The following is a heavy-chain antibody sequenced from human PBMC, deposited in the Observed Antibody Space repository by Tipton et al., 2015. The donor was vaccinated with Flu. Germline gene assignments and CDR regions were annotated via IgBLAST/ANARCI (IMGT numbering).Heavy chain of an antibody. CDR1: GGSISSYY. CDR2: IYYSGST. D-gene: IGHD6-13*01. CDR3: ARVPVAAAEDSGWGSYYYYYMDV. Sequence: TLSLTCTVSGGSISSYYWSWIRQPPGKGLEWIGYIYYSGSTNYNPSLKSRVTISVDTSKNQFSLKLSSVTAADTAVYYCARVPVAAAEDSGWGSYYYYYMDVWGKGTTVTVSS. J-gene: IGHJ6*03. V-gene: IGHV4-59*01.